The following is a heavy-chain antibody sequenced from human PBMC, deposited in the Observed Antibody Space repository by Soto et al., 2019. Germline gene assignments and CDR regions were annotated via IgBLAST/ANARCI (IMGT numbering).Heavy chain of an antibody. Sequence: QVQLQESGPGLVKPSETLSLTCTVSGGSISSYYWSWIRQPPGKGLEWIGYIYYSGSTNYNPSLNSRVTISVDTSKNQFSLKLSSVTAAETAVYYCARDGVYCSSTSCSLAAFDIWGQETMVTVSS. D-gene: IGHD2-2*01. CDR2: IYYSGST. CDR1: GGSISSYY. CDR3: ARDGVYCSSTSCSLAAFDI. V-gene: IGHV4-59*01. J-gene: IGHJ3*02.